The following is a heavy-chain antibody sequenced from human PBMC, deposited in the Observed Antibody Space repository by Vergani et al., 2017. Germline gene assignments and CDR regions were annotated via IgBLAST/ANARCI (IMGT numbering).Heavy chain of an antibody. CDR2: IYYSGST. CDR1: GGSISSYY. J-gene: IGHJ6*02. D-gene: IGHD1-14*01. V-gene: IGHV4-59*01. CDR3: ARERPLGRVGYYVMDV. Sequence: QVQLQESGPGLVKPSETLSLTCTVSGGSISSYYWRWIRQPPGKGLEWIGYIYYSGSTNYNPSLKSRVTISVDTSKNQFSLKLSSVTAADTAVYYCARERPLGRVGYYVMDVWGQGP.